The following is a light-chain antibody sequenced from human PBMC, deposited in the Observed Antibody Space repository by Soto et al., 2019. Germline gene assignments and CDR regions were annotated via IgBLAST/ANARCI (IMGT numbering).Light chain of an antibody. V-gene: IGKV3-15*01. Sequence: IVLTQSALSLPVTPGEPASISFSSSQRVSSNLVWCYQQTRGAPPLLMIYAASSLHSMAPSMISSSGGAKDSTITISLQSEDVLVSYCRQQNKRYPFTFGQGIRVEIK. CDR3: RQQNKRYPFT. J-gene: IGKJ5*01. CDR2: YAA. CDR1: QRVSSN.